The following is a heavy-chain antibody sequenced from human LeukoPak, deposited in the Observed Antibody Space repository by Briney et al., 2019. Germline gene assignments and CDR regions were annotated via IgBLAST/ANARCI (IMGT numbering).Heavy chain of an antibody. D-gene: IGHD3-10*02. CDR2: I. CDR1: GFTFSSYE. CDR3: AELGITMIGGV. Sequence: GGSLRLSCAASGFTFSSYEMNWVRRAPGKGLEWVSYIDSVKGRFTISRDNAKNSLYLQMNSLRAEDTAVYYCAELGITMIGGVWGKGTTVTISS. J-gene: IGHJ6*04. V-gene: IGHV3-48*03.